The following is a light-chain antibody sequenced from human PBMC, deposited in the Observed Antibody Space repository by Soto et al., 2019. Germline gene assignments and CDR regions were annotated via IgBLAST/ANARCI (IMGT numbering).Light chain of an antibody. V-gene: IGLV2-14*01. CDR1: SSDVGDYNY. CDR2: DVS. CDR3: SSYTSSSTRV. J-gene: IGLJ1*01. Sequence: QSALTQPASVSGSPGQSITISCTGTSSDVGDYNYVSWYQQHPGKAPKLVIFDVSDRPSGVSNRFSGSKSGNTASLTISGLQAEDEADYYCSSYTSSSTRVFGTGTK.